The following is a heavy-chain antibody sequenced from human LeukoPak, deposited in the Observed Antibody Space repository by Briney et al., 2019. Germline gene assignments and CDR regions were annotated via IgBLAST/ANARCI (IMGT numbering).Heavy chain of an antibody. CDR1: GYTFTSYY. V-gene: IGHV1-2*04. CDR2: INPNSGGT. J-gene: IGHJ4*02. Sequence: ASVKVSCKASGYTFTSYYMHWVRQAPGQGLEWMGWINPNSGGTKYAQKFQGWVTMTRDTSISTAYMELSRLRSDDTAVYYCARGGPYYDYVWGSYRSATFDYWGQGTLVTVSS. CDR3: ARGGPYYDYVWGSYRSATFDY. D-gene: IGHD3-16*02.